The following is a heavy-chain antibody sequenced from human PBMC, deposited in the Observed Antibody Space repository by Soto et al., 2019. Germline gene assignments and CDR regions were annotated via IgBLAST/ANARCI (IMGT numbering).Heavy chain of an antibody. J-gene: IGHJ6*02. D-gene: IGHD6-13*01. CDR3: ARARIAAAGTYYYYYGMDV. Sequence: QVQLVQSGAEVRKPGSSVRVSCKASGGSFNRHTISWVRQAPGQGLEWMGGIIPIFGTANHAQKFQGRVTITADESTSTAYMELSSLRSEDTAVYYCARARIAAAGTYYYYYGMDVWGQGTTVTVSS. CDR1: GGSFNRHT. V-gene: IGHV1-69*01. CDR2: IIPIFGTA.